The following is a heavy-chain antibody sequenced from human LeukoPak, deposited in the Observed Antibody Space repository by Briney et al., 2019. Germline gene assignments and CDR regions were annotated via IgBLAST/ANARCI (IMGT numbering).Heavy chain of an antibody. Sequence: SGRVSCKASGYTFTDYYMHWVRQAPGQGLEWMGLINANSGGTNYAQRFQGRVTLTRDTSIRTVYMELSRLRSDDTAVYYCARDFSGSYDCWGQGTLVTVSS. V-gene: IGHV1-2*02. CDR3: ARDFSGSYDC. CDR2: INANSGGT. D-gene: IGHD1-26*01. J-gene: IGHJ4*02. CDR1: GYTFTDYY.